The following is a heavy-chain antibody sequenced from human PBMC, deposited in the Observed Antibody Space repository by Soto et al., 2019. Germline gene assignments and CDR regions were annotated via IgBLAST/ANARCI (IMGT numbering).Heavy chain of an antibody. CDR1: GGSFSGYY. D-gene: IGHD6-19*01. V-gene: IGHV4-34*01. CDR2: INHSGST. Sequence: QAQLQQWGAGLLKPSETLSLTCAVYGGSFSGYYWSWIRQPPGKGLEWIGEINHSGSTNYNPSLKSRVTISVDTSKNQFSLKLSSVTAADTAVYYCARLAVAGLWGQGTLVTVSS. CDR3: ARLAVAGL. J-gene: IGHJ4*02.